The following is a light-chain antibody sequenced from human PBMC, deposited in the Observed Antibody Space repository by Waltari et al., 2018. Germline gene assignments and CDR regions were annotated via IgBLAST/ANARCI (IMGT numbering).Light chain of an antibody. J-gene: IGLJ2*01. Sequence: QSVLTQPTSVSGAPGQRITISCTGTSSNIGAGYDVHWYLQLPGTAPKLLILGNNNRPSGVPDRFSASKSDTSASLAITGLQAEDEADYYCQSYDSSLSGVLFGGGTKLTVL. CDR1: SSNIGAGYD. V-gene: IGLV1-40*01. CDR3: QSYDSSLSGVL. CDR2: GNN.